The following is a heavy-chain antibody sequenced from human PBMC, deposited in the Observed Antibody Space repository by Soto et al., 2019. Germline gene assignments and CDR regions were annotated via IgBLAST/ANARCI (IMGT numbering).Heavy chain of an antibody. D-gene: IGHD1-26*01. CDR3: ARGRIVGATRRVYFDY. V-gene: IGHV4-34*01. J-gene: IGHJ4*02. CDR1: GGSFSGYY. CDR2: INHSGST. Sequence: SETLSLTCAVYGGSFSGYYWSWIRQPPGKGLEWIGEINHSGSTNYNPSLKSRVTISVDTSKNQFSLKLSSVTAADTAVYYCARGRIVGATRRVYFDYWGQGTLDTVSS.